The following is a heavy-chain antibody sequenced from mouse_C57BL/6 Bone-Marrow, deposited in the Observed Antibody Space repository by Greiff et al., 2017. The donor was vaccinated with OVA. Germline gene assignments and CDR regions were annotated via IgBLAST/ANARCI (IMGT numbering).Heavy chain of an antibody. Sequence: EVKLQQSGPELVKPGASVKISCKASGYTFTDYYMNWVKQSHGKSLEWTGDINPNNGGTSYNQKFKGKATLTVDKSSSTAYMELRGLTSEDSAVYYCARGNYDLWYFDVWGTGTTVTVSS. D-gene: IGHD2-4*01. CDR3: ARGNYDLWYFDV. CDR1: GYTFTDYY. J-gene: IGHJ1*03. V-gene: IGHV1-26*01. CDR2: INPNNGGT.